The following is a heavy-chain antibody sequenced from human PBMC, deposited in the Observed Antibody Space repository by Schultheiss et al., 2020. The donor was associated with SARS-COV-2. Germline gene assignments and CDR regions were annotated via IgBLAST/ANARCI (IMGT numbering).Heavy chain of an antibody. J-gene: IGHJ4*02. V-gene: IGHV4-31*03. CDR3: ARASGKDIVVVPAATAFDY. CDR2: IYYSGST. Sequence: SETLSLTCTVSGDSISSGDYYWSWIRQHPGKGLEWIGYIYYSGSTYYNPSLKSRVTISVDTSKNQFSLKLSSVTAADTAVYYCARASGKDIVVVPAATAFDYWGQGTLVTVSS. CDR1: GDSISSGDYY. D-gene: IGHD2-2*01.